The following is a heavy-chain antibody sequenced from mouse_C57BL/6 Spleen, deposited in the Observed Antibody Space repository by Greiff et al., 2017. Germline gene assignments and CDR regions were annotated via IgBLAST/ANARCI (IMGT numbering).Heavy chain of an antibody. CDR1: GYTFTSYW. Sequence: QVQLQQPGAELVKPGASVKLSCKASGYTFTSYWMQWVKQRPGQGLEWIGEIDPSDSYTNYHQKFKGKATLTVDTSSSTAYMQLSSLTSEDSAVYYCARYGSYYGSSYGFAYWGQGTLVTVSA. J-gene: IGHJ3*01. CDR2: IDPSDSYT. D-gene: IGHD1-1*01. CDR3: ARYGSYYGSSYGFAY. V-gene: IGHV1-50*01.